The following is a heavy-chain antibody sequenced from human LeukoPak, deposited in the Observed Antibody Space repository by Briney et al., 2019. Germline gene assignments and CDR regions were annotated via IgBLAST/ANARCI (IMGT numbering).Heavy chain of an antibody. CDR2: IIPIFGTA. Sequence: SVKVSCKASGGTFSSYAISWVRQAPGQGLEWMGRIIPIFGTANYAQKFQGRVTITADESTSTAYMELSSLRSEDTAVYYCARDWTYCSGGSCYSGPFDYWGQGTLVTVSS. D-gene: IGHD2-15*01. CDR1: GGTFSSYA. V-gene: IGHV1-69*13. J-gene: IGHJ4*02. CDR3: ARDWTYCSGGSCYSGPFDY.